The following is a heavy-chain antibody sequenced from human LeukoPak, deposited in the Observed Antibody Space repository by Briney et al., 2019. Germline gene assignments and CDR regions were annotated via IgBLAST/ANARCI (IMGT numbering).Heavy chain of an antibody. Sequence: SETLSLTCAVYGGSFSGYYWSWIRQPPGKGLEWIGEINHSGSTNYNPSLKSRVTISVDTSKNQFSLKLSSVTAADTAVYYCAREVGYCSGGSCYSYFDCWGQGTLVTVSS. CDR1: GGSFSGYY. CDR2: INHSGST. V-gene: IGHV4-34*01. J-gene: IGHJ4*02. D-gene: IGHD2-15*01. CDR3: AREVGYCSGGSCYSYFDC.